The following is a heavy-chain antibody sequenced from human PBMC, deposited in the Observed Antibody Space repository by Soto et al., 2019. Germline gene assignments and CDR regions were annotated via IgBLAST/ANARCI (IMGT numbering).Heavy chain of an antibody. V-gene: IGHV3-15*07. CDR1: GFIFSNAW. CDR2: IKSKTDGGTT. D-gene: IGHD3-16*01. J-gene: IGHJ6*02. CDR3: ATPLRIMITYGGVNYGMDV. Sequence: EVQLVESGGGLVKPGGSLRLSCAASGFIFSNAWMNWVRQAPGKGLEWVGRIKSKTDGGTTDYAARVEGRFTISRDDSKNTLFLQMNSLEPEDTAVYYCATPLRIMITYGGVNYGMDVWGQGTTVTVSS.